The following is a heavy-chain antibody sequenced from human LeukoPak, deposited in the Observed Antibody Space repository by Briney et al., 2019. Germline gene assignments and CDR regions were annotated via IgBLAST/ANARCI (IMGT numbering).Heavy chain of an antibody. V-gene: IGHV3-33*01. CDR3: ARVTLLVERAPAYYYYGMDV. CDR1: GFTFSSYG. CDR2: IWYDGSNK. Sequence: GRSLRLSCAASGFTFSSYGMHWVRQAPGKGLEWVAVIWYDGSNKYYADSVKGRFTISRDNSKNTLYLQMNSLRAEDTAVYYCARVTLLVERAPAYYYYGMDVWGQGTTVTVSS. D-gene: IGHD2-8*02. J-gene: IGHJ6*02.